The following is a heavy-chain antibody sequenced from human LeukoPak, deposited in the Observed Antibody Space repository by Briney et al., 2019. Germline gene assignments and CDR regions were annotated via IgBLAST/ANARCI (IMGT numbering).Heavy chain of an antibody. V-gene: IGHV4-38-2*02. J-gene: IGHJ4*02. CDR2: MYHSGST. D-gene: IGHD3-9*01. Sequence: SETLSLTCSVSGYSISSAYYWGWIRQPPGKGLEWIGTMYHSGSTNYNPSLKSRVTISVDTSKNQFSLKLSSVTAADTAVYYCARTYYDVLTGYYSGGGPFDYWGQGTLVTVSS. CDR1: GYSISSAYY. CDR3: ARTYYDVLTGYYSGGGPFDY.